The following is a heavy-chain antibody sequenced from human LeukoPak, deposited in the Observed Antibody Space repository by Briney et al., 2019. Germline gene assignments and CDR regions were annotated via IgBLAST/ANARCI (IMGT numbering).Heavy chain of an antibody. D-gene: IGHD2-15*01. CDR2: ISNDGSDK. J-gene: IGHJ4*02. Sequence: GRSLRLSRAASGFTSSAYDMPWVRQAPGKGLEWVALISNDGSDKYYADSVKGRFTVSRDNSKNTLYLQMDSLRTEDTAVYYCAKVGGPTYWGQGTLVTVSS. CDR1: GFTSSAYD. V-gene: IGHV3-30*18. CDR3: AKVGGPTY.